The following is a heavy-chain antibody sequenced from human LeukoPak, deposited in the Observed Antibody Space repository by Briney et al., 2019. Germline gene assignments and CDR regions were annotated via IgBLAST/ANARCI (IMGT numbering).Heavy chain of an antibody. CDR1: GFTFDDYA. D-gene: IGHD5-24*01. CDR3: VKSAGKDGYRDVFDI. Sequence: PGRSLRLSCAASGFTFDDYAMHWVRQAPGKGLEWVSTITKSGDQTYYADSVRGLFTISRDNSKSTLYLQMNSLRAEDTAVYHCVKSAGKDGYRDVFDIWGQGTVVTVSS. J-gene: IGHJ3*02. V-gene: IGHV3-23*01. CDR2: ITKSGDQT.